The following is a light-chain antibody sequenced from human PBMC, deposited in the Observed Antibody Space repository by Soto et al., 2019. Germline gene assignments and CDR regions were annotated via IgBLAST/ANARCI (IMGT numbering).Light chain of an antibody. J-gene: IGKJ5*01. V-gene: IGKV3D-20*02. CDR1: RSVSSSD. CDR2: DAS. Sequence: EIVLTQSPGTLSLSPGERATLSCRASRSVSSSDLAWDHQKLGQATRLLIYDASNRATGVPARFSGSGSGTDFTLTISSLQPEDAAVYYCQQRSNWPPITFGQGTRLEI. CDR3: QQRSNWPPIT.